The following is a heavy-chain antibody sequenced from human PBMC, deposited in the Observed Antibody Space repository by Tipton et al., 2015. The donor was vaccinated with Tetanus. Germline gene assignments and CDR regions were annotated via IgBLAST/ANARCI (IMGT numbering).Heavy chain of an antibody. V-gene: IGHV3-21*01. CDR2: ISSTSRYI. CDR1: GFTFANYK. Sequence: SLRLSCEVSGFTFANYKMNWVRQAPGRGLEWVSSISSTSRYINYADSLKGRFTISRDNAKNSVYLQMDSLRAEDTAIYYCARDASRYTYGSNYFDYWGQGTLVTVSS. CDR3: ARDASRYTYGSNYFDY. J-gene: IGHJ4*02. D-gene: IGHD5-18*01.